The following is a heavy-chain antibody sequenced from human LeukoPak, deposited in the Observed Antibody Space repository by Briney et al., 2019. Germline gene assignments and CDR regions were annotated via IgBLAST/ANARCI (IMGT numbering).Heavy chain of an antibody. CDR1: GFTFSSYD. Sequence: GGSLRLSCAASGFTFSSYDMHWVRQATGKGLEWVSAIDTAGDTYYPGSVKGRFTISRENAKNSLYLQMNSLRAGDTAVYYCARVLTVRSGGYDAFDVWGQGTMVTVSS. V-gene: IGHV3-13*01. D-gene: IGHD6-25*01. J-gene: IGHJ3*01. CDR3: ARVLTVRSGGYDAFDV. CDR2: IDTAGDT.